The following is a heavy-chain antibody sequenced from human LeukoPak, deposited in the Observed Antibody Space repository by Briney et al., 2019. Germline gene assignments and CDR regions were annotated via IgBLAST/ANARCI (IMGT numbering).Heavy chain of an antibody. CDR1: GFTFSSYA. V-gene: IGHV3-23*01. D-gene: IGHD3-16*02. CDR2: ISGSGGST. J-gene: IGHJ4*02. Sequence: GGSLRLSCAASGFTFSSYAMSWVRQAPGKGLEWVTAISGSGGSTYYADSVKGRFTISRDNSKNTLYLQMNSLRAEDTAVYYCAKDLGGVWGSYRSNYFDYWGQGTLVTVSS. CDR3: AKDLGGVWGSYRSNYFDY.